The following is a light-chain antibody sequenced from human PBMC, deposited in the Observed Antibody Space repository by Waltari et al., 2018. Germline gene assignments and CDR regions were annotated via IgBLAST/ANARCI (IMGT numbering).Light chain of an antibody. CDR2: EVS. CDR1: SIDVGGYNY. V-gene: IGLV2-14*01. Sequence: QSALTQPASVSGSPGQSITISCTGPSIDVGGYNYVSWYQQHPGKAPKLMIYEVSNRPSGVSNRFSGSKSGNPASLTISGLQAEDEADYYCSSYTSSSTEVFGGGTKLTVL. CDR3: SSYTSSSTEV. J-gene: IGLJ3*02.